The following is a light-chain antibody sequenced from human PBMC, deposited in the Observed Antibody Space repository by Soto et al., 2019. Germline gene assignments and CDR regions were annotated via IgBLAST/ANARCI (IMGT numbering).Light chain of an antibody. V-gene: IGLV2-23*02. Sequence: QSVLAHPASVSGSLGQSITISCTGTSSDVGSYNLVSWYQQHPGKAPKFMIYEVSKRPSGVSNRFSGSKSGNTASLTISGLQAEDEADYFCCSYAGSYIWVFGGGTKVTVL. CDR1: SSDVGSYNL. CDR3: CSYAGSYIWV. CDR2: EVS. J-gene: IGLJ3*02.